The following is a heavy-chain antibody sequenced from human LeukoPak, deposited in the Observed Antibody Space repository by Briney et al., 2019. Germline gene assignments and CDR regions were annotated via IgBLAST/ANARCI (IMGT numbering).Heavy chain of an antibody. V-gene: IGHV1-2*02. CDR1: GYIFSDYY. Sequence: ASVKVSCRASGYIFSDYYIYWVRQAPGQGLECMGLINPDSGDTKYAQKFQGRVTMTRDTSINTVYMELSRLTSDDTAVYYCARDGPRIAVDFDYWGQGTLVTVSA. CDR3: ARDGPRIAVDFDY. D-gene: IGHD6-19*01. J-gene: IGHJ4*02. CDR2: INPDSGDT.